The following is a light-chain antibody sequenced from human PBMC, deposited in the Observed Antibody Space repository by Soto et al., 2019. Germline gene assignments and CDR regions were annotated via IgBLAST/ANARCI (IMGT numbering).Light chain of an antibody. CDR1: QSLVFSDGNTY. CDR3: MHAAHWPWT. CDR2: MVS. Sequence: DVVMTQSPLSLPVTLGQPASFSCRSSQSLVFSDGNTYLTWFHQRPGQSPRRLIYMVSNRDSVVADRFSGRGSGTDFTLKISRVEAEDVGVYYWMHAAHWPWTFGQGTKVEIK. V-gene: IGKV2-30*01. J-gene: IGKJ1*01.